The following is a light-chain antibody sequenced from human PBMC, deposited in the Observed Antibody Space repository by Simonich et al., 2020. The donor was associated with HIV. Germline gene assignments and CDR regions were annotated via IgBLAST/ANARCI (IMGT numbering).Light chain of an antibody. J-gene: IGLJ3*02. V-gene: IGLV6-57*03. CDR2: ENN. CDR3: QSYDSSNLV. CDR1: SGSIASNY. Sequence: NFMLTQPHSVSESPGKTITISCTRSSGSIASNYVQWYQQSPGSAPTTVISENNQKPSGVPDRFSGSIDSSANSASLTITGLKTEDEADYYCQSYDSSNLVFGGGTKLTVL.